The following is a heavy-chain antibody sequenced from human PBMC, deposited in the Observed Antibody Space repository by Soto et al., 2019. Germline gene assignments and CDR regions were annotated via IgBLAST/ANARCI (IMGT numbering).Heavy chain of an antibody. J-gene: IGHJ4*02. Sequence: EVQLLESGGGLVQPGGSLRLSCSASGFTFSNYAMRWVRQAPGKGLEWVSEITGSGGTTLYADSVKGRFTISRDNSKNTLYLHINSLRAEDTAVYYCAKVLTATGIDYWGQGTLVTVSS. CDR1: GFTFSNYA. CDR2: ITGSGGTT. V-gene: IGHV3-23*01. D-gene: IGHD6-13*01. CDR3: AKVLTATGIDY.